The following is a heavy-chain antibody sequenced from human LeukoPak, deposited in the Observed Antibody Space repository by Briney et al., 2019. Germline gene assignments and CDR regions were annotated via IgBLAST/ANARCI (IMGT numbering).Heavy chain of an antibody. V-gene: IGHV4-38-2*02. CDR2: IYYTGNT. Sequence: SETLSLTCSVSGDSIIGYYWGWIRQPPGKGLEWIGNIYYTGNTYYNSSLKSRVTISVDTSKNQFSLKVSSVSAADTAVYYCARAYSSSWYWNWFDPWGQGTLVTVSS. CDR3: ARAYSSSWYWNWFDP. J-gene: IGHJ5*02. CDR1: GDSIIGYY. D-gene: IGHD6-13*01.